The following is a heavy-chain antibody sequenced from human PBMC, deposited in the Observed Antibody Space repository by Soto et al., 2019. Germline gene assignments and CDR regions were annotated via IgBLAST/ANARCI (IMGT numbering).Heavy chain of an antibody. D-gene: IGHD3-10*01. Sequence: ASVKVSCKASGYTFASYAISWMRQAPGQGLEWMGIINPSGGSTSYAQKFQGRVTMTRDTSTSTVYMELSSLRSEDTAVYYCARAERVRGNPDLPDLWGRGTLVTVSS. V-gene: IGHV1-46*01. CDR3: ARAERVRGNPDLPDL. CDR1: GYTFASYA. J-gene: IGHJ2*01. CDR2: INPSGGST.